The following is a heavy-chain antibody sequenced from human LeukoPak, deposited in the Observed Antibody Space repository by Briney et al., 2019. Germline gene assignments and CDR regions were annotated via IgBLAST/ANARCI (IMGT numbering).Heavy chain of an antibody. D-gene: IGHD3-22*01. J-gene: IGHJ1*01. CDR1: GFTFNYYA. CDR2: ISDNEGKT. V-gene: IGHV3-23*01. CDR3: ARAPSEIGGYYPEYFRH. Sequence: PGGSLRLSCAASGFTFNYYAMSWVCQAPGKGLEWVSGISDNEGKTYYTGSVKGRFTISRDNAKNTVSLQMNSLRAEDTGVYYCARAPSEIGGYYPEYFRHWGQGTLVTVSS.